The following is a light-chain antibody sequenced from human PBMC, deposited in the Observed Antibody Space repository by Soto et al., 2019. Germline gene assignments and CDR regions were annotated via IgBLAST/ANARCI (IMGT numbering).Light chain of an antibody. CDR3: QQRNNWPPVT. CDR2: DAS. CDR1: QSVSRN. Sequence: EVVLTQSSATLSLSPGERATLSCTASQSVSRNLAWFQQKPGQAPRLLINDASNRATGIPARFSGSGSGTDFTLTISNLEPDDFAVYYCQQRNNWPPVTFGQGTRLEIK. J-gene: IGKJ5*01. V-gene: IGKV3-11*01.